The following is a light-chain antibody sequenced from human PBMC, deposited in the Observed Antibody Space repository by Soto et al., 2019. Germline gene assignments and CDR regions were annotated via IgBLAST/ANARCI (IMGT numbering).Light chain of an antibody. CDR3: QQTFSPDVT. CDR1: QAILTY. J-gene: IGKJ4*01. CDR2: GAS. V-gene: IGKV1-39*01. Sequence: DIHLTQSPSSLSAAVGDRVTITCRASQAILTYLNWLQQKAGKAPEVLIYGASVLRSGVPSRFTGSGSATDFTLTITSLQREDAVTYFCQQTFSPDVTFGGGTKV.